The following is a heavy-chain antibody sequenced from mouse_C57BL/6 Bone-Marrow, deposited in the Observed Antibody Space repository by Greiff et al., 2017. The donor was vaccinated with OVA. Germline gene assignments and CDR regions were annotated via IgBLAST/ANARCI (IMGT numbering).Heavy chain of an antibody. CDR3: ARDRGHDYGSSPYYYAIDY. Sequence: VQLQQSGPGLVQPSQSLSITCTVSGFSLTSYGVHWVRQSPGKGLEWLGVIWSGGSTDYNAAFISRLSISKDNSKSQVFFKMNSLKADDTAIYCCARDRGHDYGSSPYYYAIDYWGQGTSVTVSS. J-gene: IGHJ4*01. D-gene: IGHD1-1*01. CDR1: GFSLTSYG. V-gene: IGHV2-2*01. CDR2: IWSGGST.